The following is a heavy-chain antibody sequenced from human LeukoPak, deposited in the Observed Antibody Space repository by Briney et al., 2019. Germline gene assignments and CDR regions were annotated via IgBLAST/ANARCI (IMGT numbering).Heavy chain of an antibody. CDR1: GFTFSSYA. D-gene: IGHD6-19*01. V-gene: IGHV3-23*01. J-gene: IGHJ4*02. CDR3: AKDLGTSGWYCDY. Sequence: PGGSLRLSCAASGFTFSSYAMSWVRQAPGKGLAWVSAISGSGGSTYYADSVKGRFTISRDNSKNTLHLQMNSLRVEDTAVYYCAKDLGTSGWYCDYWGQGTLVTVSS. CDR2: ISGSGGST.